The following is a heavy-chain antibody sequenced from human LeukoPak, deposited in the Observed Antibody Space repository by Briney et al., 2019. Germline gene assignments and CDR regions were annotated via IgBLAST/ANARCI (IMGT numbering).Heavy chain of an antibody. CDR1: GYTFSSFG. D-gene: IGHD3-10*01. V-gene: IGHV1-18*01. CDR3: ARDPVTLVRGHYLCLDY. CDR2: ISADNDNT. Sequence: ASVKVSCKASGYTFSSFGISWVRQAPGQGLEWMGWISADNDNTNYAQKFQGRVTMTTDTSTNTAYMELRSLRSDDTAVYYCARDPVTLVRGHYLCLDYWGQGSLVTVSS. J-gene: IGHJ4*02.